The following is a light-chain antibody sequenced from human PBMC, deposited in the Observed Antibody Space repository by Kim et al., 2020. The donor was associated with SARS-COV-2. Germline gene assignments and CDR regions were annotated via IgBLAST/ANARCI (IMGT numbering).Light chain of an antibody. CDR3: QESYTVRPT. CDR1: QRIDNC. Sequence: QMTQSPASLSAFVGDRIIITCRASQRIDNCLNWYQQKPGEAPTLIIFSSFNLKSGVSSRFSGSGSGTEFTLIINSLQPEDSATYFCQESYTVRPTFGPGTKVDIK. J-gene: IGKJ1*01. CDR2: SSF. V-gene: IGKV1-39*01.